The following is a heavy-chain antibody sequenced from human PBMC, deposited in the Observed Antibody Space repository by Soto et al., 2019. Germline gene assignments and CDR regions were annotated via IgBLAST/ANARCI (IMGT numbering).Heavy chain of an antibody. Sequence: EVQLLESGGGLVQPGGSLRLSCVGSGFTFRSHALTWVRQSPGKGLEWVAGISGTGGTTYYGDSMRGRFTISRDNSKETLNLQMDSLRPEDTAIYFCARARMERYFDWYFDHWGQGSLVIVTS. V-gene: IGHV3-23*01. CDR1: GFTFRSHA. CDR3: ARARMERYFDWYFDH. CDR2: ISGTGGTT. D-gene: IGHD3-9*01. J-gene: IGHJ4*02.